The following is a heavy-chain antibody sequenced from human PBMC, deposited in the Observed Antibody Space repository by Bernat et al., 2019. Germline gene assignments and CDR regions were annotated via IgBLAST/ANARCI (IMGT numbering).Heavy chain of an antibody. V-gene: IGHV3-30-3*01. J-gene: IGHJ6*02. CDR2: ISYDGSNK. CDR1: GFTFSSYA. CDR3: ARDDADIVVVPAAISGIFPYGMDV. D-gene: IGHD2-2*02. Sequence: QVQLVESGGGVVQPGRSLRLSCAASGFTFSSYAMHWVRQAPGKGLEWVAVISYDGSNKYYADSVKGRFTISRDNSKNTLYLQMNSLRAEDTAVYYCARDDADIVVVPAAISGIFPYGMDVWGQGTTVTVSS.